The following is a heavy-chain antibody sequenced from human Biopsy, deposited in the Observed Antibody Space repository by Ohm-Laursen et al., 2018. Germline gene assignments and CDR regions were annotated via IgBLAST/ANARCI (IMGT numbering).Heavy chain of an antibody. Sequence: GTLSLTCSVSGGSFTGHYWSWIRQPPGKGLEWIGHISYTGYTSYDASLKSRVTISVDTSRNHFSLRLSSLTAADTAVYYCARGSNDFGGLYFPRWGQGTLLTVSS. V-gene: IGHV4-59*11. CDR1: GGSFTGHY. D-gene: IGHD4-23*01. CDR2: ISYTGYT. CDR3: ARGSNDFGGLYFPR. J-gene: IGHJ4*02.